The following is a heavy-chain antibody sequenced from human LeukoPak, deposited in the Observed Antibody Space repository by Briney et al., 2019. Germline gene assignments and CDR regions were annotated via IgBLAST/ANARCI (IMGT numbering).Heavy chain of an antibody. Sequence: SETLSLTCTVSGGSTSSSSYNWGWIRQPPGKGLEWIASIYYSGSTYYNPSLKSRVTISVDTSKNQFSLKLSSVTAADTAVYYCARPTMVRGVITNWFDPWGQGTLVTVSS. CDR1: GGSTSSSSYN. CDR2: IYYSGST. J-gene: IGHJ5*02. CDR3: ARPTMVRGVITNWFDP. D-gene: IGHD3-10*01. V-gene: IGHV4-39*01.